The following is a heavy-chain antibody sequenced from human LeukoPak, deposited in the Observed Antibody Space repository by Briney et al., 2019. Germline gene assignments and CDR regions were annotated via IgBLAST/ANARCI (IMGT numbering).Heavy chain of an antibody. V-gene: IGHV3-73*01. D-gene: IGHD1-26*01. J-gene: IGHJ6*02. CDR2: IRSKANNYAT. Sequence: GGSLRLSCAASGFTFSSYAMSWVRQASGKGLEWVGRIRSKANNYATAYATSVKGRFTLSRDDSKNTAYLQMNSLKTEDTAVYYCIRGAASGSYYGFDVWGQGATVTVSS. CDR1: GFTFSSYA. CDR3: IRGAASGSYYGFDV.